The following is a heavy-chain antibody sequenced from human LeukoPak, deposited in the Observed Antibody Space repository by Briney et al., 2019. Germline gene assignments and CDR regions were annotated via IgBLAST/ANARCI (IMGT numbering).Heavy chain of an antibody. Sequence: ASVKVSCKASGYTFTSYDINWVRQATGQGLEWMGWMNPNSGNTGYAQKFQGRVTMTRNTAISTAYMELSSLKASDTAMYYCAASTYGSGSYVGFDSWGQGTLVSVSS. J-gene: IGHJ4*02. CDR1: GYTFTSYD. D-gene: IGHD3-10*01. V-gene: IGHV1-8*01. CDR3: AASTYGSGSYVGFDS. CDR2: MNPNSGNT.